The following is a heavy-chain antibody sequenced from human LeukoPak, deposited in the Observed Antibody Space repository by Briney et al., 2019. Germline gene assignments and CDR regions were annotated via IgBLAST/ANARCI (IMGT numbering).Heavy chain of an antibody. CDR2: ISGSGGST. D-gene: IGHD3-10*01. CDR1: GFTFSSYA. V-gene: IGHV3-23*01. J-gene: IGHJ4*02. Sequence: PGGSLRLSCAASGFTFSSYAMSWVRQAPGKGLEWVSAISGSGGSTYYADSVKGRSTISRDNSKNTLYLQMNSLRAEDTAVYYCAKSPLRWFGELLPSGHFDYWGQGTLVTVSS. CDR3: AKSPLRWFGELLPSGHFDY.